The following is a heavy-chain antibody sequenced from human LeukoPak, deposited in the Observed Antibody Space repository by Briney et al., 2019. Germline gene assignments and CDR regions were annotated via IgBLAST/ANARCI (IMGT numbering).Heavy chain of an antibody. D-gene: IGHD2-2*02. J-gene: IGHJ5*02. CDR3: ARDSCSSTSCYNNWFDP. V-gene: IGHV4-4*07. CDR2: FYTSGST. Sequence: PSGTLSLTCTVSGGSISSYYWSWIRQPAGKGLEWIGRFYTSGSTNYNPSLKSRVTMSVDKSKNQFSLKLNSVTAADTAVYYCARDSCSSTSCYNNWFDPWGQGTLVTVSS. CDR1: GGSISSYY.